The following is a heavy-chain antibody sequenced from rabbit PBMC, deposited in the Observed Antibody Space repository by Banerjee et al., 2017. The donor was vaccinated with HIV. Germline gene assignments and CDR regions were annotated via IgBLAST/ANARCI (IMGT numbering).Heavy chain of an antibody. CDR2: IATSSGST. CDR1: RFSFSSNYY. V-gene: IGHV1S45*01. J-gene: IGHJ2*01. CDR3: ARDHNAGSSYYRGAFDP. Sequence: QEQLVESGGRLVKPDESLTLTCTASRFSFSSNYYMCWVRQAPGKGLELIACIATSSGSTYYASWAKGRFTISKTSSTTVTLQMTSLTAADTATYFCARDHNAGSSYYRGAFDPWGPGTLVTVS. D-gene: IGHD8-1*01.